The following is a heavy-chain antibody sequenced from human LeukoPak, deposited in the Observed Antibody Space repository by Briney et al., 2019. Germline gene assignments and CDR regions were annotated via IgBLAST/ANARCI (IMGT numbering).Heavy chain of an antibody. J-gene: IGHJ6*02. Sequence: GGSLRLSCAASGFTFSSYSMNWVRQAPGKGLEWVSSISSSSSYIYYADSVKGRFTISRDNAKNSLYLQMNSLRAEDTAVYYCAREDMTTVILPVYYYYGMDVWGQGTSVTVSS. CDR1: GFTFSSYS. V-gene: IGHV3-21*01. D-gene: IGHD4-17*01. CDR2: ISSSSSYI. CDR3: AREDMTTVILPVYYYYGMDV.